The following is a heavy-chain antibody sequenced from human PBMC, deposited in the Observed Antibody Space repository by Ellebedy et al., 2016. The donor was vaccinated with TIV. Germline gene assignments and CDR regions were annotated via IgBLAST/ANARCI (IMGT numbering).Heavy chain of an antibody. J-gene: IGHJ3*02. CDR3: ARSGGSPSGIDDPFDI. CDR1: GFTFSDYA. D-gene: IGHD1-26*01. CDR2: VNAGNGKT. V-gene: IGHV1-3*01. Sequence: AASVKVSCKASGFTFSDYAMHWVRQAPGQRLEWMGWVNAGNGKTRYAQKFQDRVTITRDTPASTAYMDLSGLTSEDTAVYFCARSGGSPSGIDDPFDIWGQGTMVTVSS.